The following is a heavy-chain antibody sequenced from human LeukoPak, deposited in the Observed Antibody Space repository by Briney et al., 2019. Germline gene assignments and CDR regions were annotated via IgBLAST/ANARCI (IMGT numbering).Heavy chain of an antibody. CDR2: IYPGDSDT. CDR3: ARHVNGYSFHGEYYYMDV. J-gene: IGHJ6*03. D-gene: IGHD5-18*01. CDR1: GYSFTSYW. Sequence: GESLQISCKGSGYSFTSYWIGWVRQMPGKGLEWMGIIYPGDSDTRYSPSFQGQVTISADKSISTAYLQWSSLKASDTAMYYCARHVNGYSFHGEYYYMDVWGKGTTVTVSS. V-gene: IGHV5-51*01.